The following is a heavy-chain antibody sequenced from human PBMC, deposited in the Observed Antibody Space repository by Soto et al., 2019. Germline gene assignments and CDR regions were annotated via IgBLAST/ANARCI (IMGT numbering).Heavy chain of an antibody. CDR1: SGSFSGYY. CDR3: ARAPKVSGSSQKSPDF. Sequence: PSETLSLTCSIYSGSFSGYYWSWIRQPPGKGLEWIGEISQSGNTNYSPSLKSRVSISIDKSKKQFSMNLASVSAADTAVYYCARAPKVSGSSQKSPDFWGQGNLVTVSS. J-gene: IGHJ4*02. D-gene: IGHD6-6*01. CDR2: ISQSGNT. V-gene: IGHV4-34*01.